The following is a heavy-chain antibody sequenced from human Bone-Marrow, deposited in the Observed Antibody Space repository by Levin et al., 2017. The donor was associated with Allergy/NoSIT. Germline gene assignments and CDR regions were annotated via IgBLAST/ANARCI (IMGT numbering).Heavy chain of an antibody. J-gene: IGHJ4*02. CDR3: ARGQTETWAWWVDY. Sequence: PGGSLRLSCAASGFTVSSNYMSWVRQAPGKGLEWVSVIYSGGSTYYADSVKGRFTISRDNSKNTLYLQMNSLRAEDTAVYYCARGQTETWAWWVDYWGQGTLVTVSS. CDR2: IYSGGST. D-gene: IGHD2-8*02. V-gene: IGHV3-53*01. CDR1: GFTVSSNY.